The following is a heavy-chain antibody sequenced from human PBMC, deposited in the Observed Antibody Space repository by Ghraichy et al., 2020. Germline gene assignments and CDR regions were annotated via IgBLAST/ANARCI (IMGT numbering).Heavy chain of an antibody. Sequence: SETLSLTCTVSGGSISSYYRSWIRQPPGKGLEWIGYIYYSGSTNYNPSLKSRVTISVDTSKNQFSLKLSSVTAADTAVYYCARFDGPIDYWGQGTLVTVSS. CDR3: ARFDGPIDY. D-gene: IGHD5-24*01. J-gene: IGHJ4*02. V-gene: IGHV4-59*01. CDR1: GGSISSYY. CDR2: IYYSGST.